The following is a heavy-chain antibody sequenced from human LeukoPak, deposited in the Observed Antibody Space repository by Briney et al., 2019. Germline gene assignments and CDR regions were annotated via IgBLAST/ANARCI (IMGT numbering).Heavy chain of an antibody. CDR2: TYSGDSNT. Sequence: GESLKIPCKGSGYRFTSYWIGWVRQMPGKGLEWIGLTYSGDSNTRYNPPFQSQVTISADKSISTAYLQWSSLKASDTAMYYCARLAGGGKDYFDYWGQGTLVTVSS. V-gene: IGHV5-51*01. CDR1: GYRFTSYW. CDR3: ARLAGGGKDYFDY. D-gene: IGHD4-23*01. J-gene: IGHJ4*02.